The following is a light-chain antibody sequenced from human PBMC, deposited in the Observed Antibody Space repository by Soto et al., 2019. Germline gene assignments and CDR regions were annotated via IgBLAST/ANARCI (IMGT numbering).Light chain of an antibody. J-gene: IGKJ1*01. CDR3: QQYGDMWT. CDR1: QSLSSNY. CDR2: GAS. V-gene: IGKV3-20*01. Sequence: EIVLTQSPDTLSLSPGERATLSCRTSQSLSSNYLAWYQQRPGQAPRLLIYGASSRATGIPDRFSGSGSGTDFTLTINRLEPEDFAVYFCQQYGDMWTFGQGTKVDIK.